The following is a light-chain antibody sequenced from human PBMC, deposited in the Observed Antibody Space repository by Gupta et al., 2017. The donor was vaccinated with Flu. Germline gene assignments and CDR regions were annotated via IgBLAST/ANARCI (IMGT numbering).Light chain of an antibody. CDR2: EVS. Sequence: QSALPHPASVSGSPGQSITISCPGTSSDVGAYKHVAWYQHHPGKAPKLMIYEVSNRSSGVSNRFSGSKSGNTASLTISGLQAEDEADYYCSSYTSSSTYVFGTGTKVTVL. CDR3: SSYTSSSTYV. CDR1: SSDVGAYKH. J-gene: IGLJ1*01. V-gene: IGLV2-14*01.